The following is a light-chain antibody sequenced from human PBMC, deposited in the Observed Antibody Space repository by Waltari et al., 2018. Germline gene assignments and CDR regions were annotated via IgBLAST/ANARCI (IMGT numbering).Light chain of an antibody. CDR1: QGIGRW. V-gene: IGKV1-5*03. CDR3: QQYNSYSSWT. J-gene: IGKJ1*01. Sequence: DIQMTQSPSTLSASVGDRVTITCRASQGIGRWLAWYQQKPVKAPKSLIDKASCLESGVPARFSGSGAGTEFTLTISSLQPDDFATYYCQQYNSYSSWTFGQGTKVEIK. CDR2: KAS.